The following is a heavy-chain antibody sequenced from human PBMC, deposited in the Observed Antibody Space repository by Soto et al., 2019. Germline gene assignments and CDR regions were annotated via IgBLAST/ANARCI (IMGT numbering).Heavy chain of an antibody. V-gene: IGHV6-1*01. J-gene: IGHJ6*02. CDR1: GDSVSSNSAA. CDR2: TYYRSRWYN. Sequence: SQTLSLTCAISGDSVSSNSAAWNWIRQSPSRGLEWLGRTYYRSRWYNDYAVSVKSRITINPDTSKNQFSLQLNSVTPEDTAVYYCARERAIAALLGGYYYGMDVWGQGTTVTVSS. CDR3: ARERAIAALLGGYYYGMDV. D-gene: IGHD6-13*01.